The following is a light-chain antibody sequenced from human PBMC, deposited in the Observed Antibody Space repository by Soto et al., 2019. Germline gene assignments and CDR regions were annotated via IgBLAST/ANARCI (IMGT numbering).Light chain of an antibody. Sequence: QSSLTQPASVSGSPGQSITISCTGTSSDDGLYDYVSWYQQHPGKAPQLMIYAVSNRPSGVSNRFSASKSGNTASLFISGLQDEDEADYYCSSYTSDSSYVFGSGTKVTVL. CDR1: SSDDGLYDY. CDR2: AVS. CDR3: SSYTSDSSYV. J-gene: IGLJ1*01. V-gene: IGLV2-14*01.